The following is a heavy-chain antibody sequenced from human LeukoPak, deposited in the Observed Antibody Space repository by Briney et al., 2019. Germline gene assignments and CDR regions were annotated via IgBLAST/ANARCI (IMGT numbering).Heavy chain of an antibody. D-gene: IGHD4-17*01. CDR1: GGTFSSYA. Sequence: ASVKVSCKASGGTFSSYAISWVRQAPGQGLEWMGGIIPIFGTANYAQKFQGRVTITADKSTSTAYMELSSLRSEDTAVYYCATWDFTVTLTLDYWGQGTLVTVSS. J-gene: IGHJ4*02. V-gene: IGHV1-69*06. CDR3: ATWDFTVTLTLDY. CDR2: IIPIFGTA.